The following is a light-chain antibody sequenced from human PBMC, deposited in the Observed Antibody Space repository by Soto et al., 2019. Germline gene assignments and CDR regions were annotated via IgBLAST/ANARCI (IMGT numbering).Light chain of an antibody. J-gene: IGKJ2*01. CDR3: QQSYRTPHT. CDR1: QGVSGY. CDR2: AAS. Sequence: DIQMTQSPSSLSASVGDRVTITCRASQGVSGYLLWYQQRQGRAPKILIYAASNLLSGVPSRFSGSGSGANFTLTITSLQPEDFATYYCQQSYRTPHTFGQGTKLETK. V-gene: IGKV1-39*01.